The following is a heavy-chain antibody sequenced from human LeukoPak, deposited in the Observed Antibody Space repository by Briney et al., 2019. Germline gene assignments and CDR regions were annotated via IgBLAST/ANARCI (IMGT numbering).Heavy chain of an antibody. D-gene: IGHD3-22*01. Sequence: SETLSLTCTVSGGSISSFYWSWIRQPPGKGLEWIGYIDYSGSTNYNPSLKSRLTISVDTSNNQFSLRLSSVTAAHTAVYYCAREPGFDSSGYLNWFDPWGQGTLVTVSS. CDR2: IDYSGST. CDR3: AREPGFDSSGYLNWFDP. CDR1: GGSISSFY. J-gene: IGHJ5*02. V-gene: IGHV4-59*01.